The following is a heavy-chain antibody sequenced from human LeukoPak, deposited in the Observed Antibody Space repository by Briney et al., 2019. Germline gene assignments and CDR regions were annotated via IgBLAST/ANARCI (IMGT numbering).Heavy chain of an antibody. J-gene: IGHJ4*02. V-gene: IGHV5-51*01. Sequence: GESLKISCKGSGYSFTSYWIGWVRQMPGKGLEWMGIIYPGDSDTRYSPSFQGQVTISADKSISTAYLQWSSLKASDTAMYYCARRTDYYDSGSYFFHWGQGTLVTVSS. CDR1: GYSFTSYW. CDR2: IYPGDSDT. D-gene: IGHD3-10*01. CDR3: ARRTDYYDSGSYFFH.